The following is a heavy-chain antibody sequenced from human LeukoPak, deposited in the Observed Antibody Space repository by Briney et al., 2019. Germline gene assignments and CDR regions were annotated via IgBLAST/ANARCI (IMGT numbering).Heavy chain of an antibody. CDR1: GYTFTDYY. CDR3: ARANEEQLKRAGFDY. CDR2: INPNSGGT. Sequence: ASVTVSCKASGYTFTDYYMNWVRQAPGQGLEWMGWINPNSGGTNYAQKFQGRVTMTRDTSISTAYMELSRLRSDDTAVYCCARANEEQLKRAGFDYWGQGSLVTVSS. D-gene: IGHD1-1*01. J-gene: IGHJ4*02. V-gene: IGHV1-2*02.